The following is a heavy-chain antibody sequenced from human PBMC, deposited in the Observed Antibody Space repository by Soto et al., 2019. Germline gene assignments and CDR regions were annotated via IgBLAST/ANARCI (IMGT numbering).Heavy chain of an antibody. D-gene: IGHD6-13*01. CDR1: GFTFSSYG. CDR2: ISYDGSNK. V-gene: IGHV3-30*18. CDR3: AKELVVNSSSWPSDAFDI. Sequence: QVQLVESGGGVVQPGRSLRLSCVASGFTFSSYGMHWVRQAPGKGLEWVAVISYDGSNKYYADSVKGRFTISRDNSKNTLYLQMNSLRAEDTAVYYCAKELVVNSSSWPSDAFDIWGQGTMVTVSS. J-gene: IGHJ3*02.